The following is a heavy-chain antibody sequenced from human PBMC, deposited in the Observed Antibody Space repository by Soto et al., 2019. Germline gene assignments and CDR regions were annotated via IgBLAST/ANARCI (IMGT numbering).Heavy chain of an antibody. D-gene: IGHD3-22*01. Sequence: ASVKVSCKASGGTFSSYAISWVRQAPGQGLEWMGGIIPIFGTANYAQKFQGRVTITADESTSTAYMELSSLRSEDTAVYYCARALGHGLYYDSSGLDYWGQGTLVTVSS. CDR3: ARALGHGLYYDSSGLDY. CDR1: GGTFSSYA. V-gene: IGHV1-69*13. J-gene: IGHJ4*02. CDR2: IIPIFGTA.